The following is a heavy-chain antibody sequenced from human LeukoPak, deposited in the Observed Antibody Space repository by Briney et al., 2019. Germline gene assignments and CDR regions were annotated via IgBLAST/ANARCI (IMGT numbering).Heavy chain of an antibody. Sequence: QPGGSLRLSCAASGFTLSSYVMNWARQAPGKGLEWVSVISGGGGSTYYADSVKGRFTISRDNSKNTLFLQMNSLRAEDTAVYYCAKGGYCSSTSCYVGWFDPWGQGTLVTVSS. CDR1: GFTLSSYV. D-gene: IGHD2-2*01. CDR2: ISGGGGST. J-gene: IGHJ5*02. V-gene: IGHV3-23*01. CDR3: AKGGYCSSTSCYVGWFDP.